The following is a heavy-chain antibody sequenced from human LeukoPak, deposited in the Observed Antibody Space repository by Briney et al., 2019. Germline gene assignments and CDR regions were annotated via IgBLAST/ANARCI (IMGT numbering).Heavy chain of an antibody. CDR1: GFTFNSYE. CDR2: ISSSGYTI. V-gene: IGHV3-48*03. D-gene: IGHD5-24*01. Sequence: GGSLRLSCAASGFTFNSYEMNWVRQAPGKGLEWVSYISSSGYTIHYADSVKGRFTISRDNAKNSLYLQMNSLRAEDTAVYYCARGRDGYSMYDFDYWGQGNLVTVSS. J-gene: IGHJ4*02. CDR3: ARGRDGYSMYDFDY.